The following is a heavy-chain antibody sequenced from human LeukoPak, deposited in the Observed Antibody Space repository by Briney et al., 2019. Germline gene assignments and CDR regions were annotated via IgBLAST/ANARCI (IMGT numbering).Heavy chain of an antibody. D-gene: IGHD6-19*01. Sequence: GGSLRLSCAASGFTFSNYFMTWVRQAPGKGLEWVASINQDGGEKYYVDSVKGRFTISRDNAKNTLYLQMNSLRPEDTSVYYCALDKVAVGDYWGQGTLVTVSS. CDR2: INQDGGEK. J-gene: IGHJ4*02. V-gene: IGHV3-7*01. CDR3: ALDKVAVGDY. CDR1: GFTFSNYF.